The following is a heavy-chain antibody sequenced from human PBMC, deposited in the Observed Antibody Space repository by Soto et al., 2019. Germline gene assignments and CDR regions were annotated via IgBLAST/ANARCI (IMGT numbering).Heavy chain of an antibody. CDR1: GYTFTSYD. D-gene: IGHD3-10*01. CDR2: MNPNSGNT. Sequence: ASVKVSCKASGYTFTSYDINWVRQATGQGLEWMGWMNPNSGNTGYAQKFQGRVTMTRNTSISTAYMELSSLRAEDTAVYYCAKVLSGSGSYYNVGGMDVWGQGTTVTVSS. CDR3: AKVLSGSGSYYNVGGMDV. J-gene: IGHJ6*02. V-gene: IGHV1-8*01.